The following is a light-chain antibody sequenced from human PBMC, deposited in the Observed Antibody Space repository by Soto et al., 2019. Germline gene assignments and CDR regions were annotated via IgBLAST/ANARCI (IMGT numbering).Light chain of an antibody. V-gene: IGKV1-33*01. Sequence: DIQMTQSPSSLSASVGDRVTITCQASQDISKYVNWHQQKPGKAPKLLIYDASNLETGVPSRFSGSGSGTDFTFTISSLQPEDIATYYCQQYDNLPLTFGGGTKVDIK. CDR1: QDISKY. CDR3: QQYDNLPLT. CDR2: DAS. J-gene: IGKJ4*01.